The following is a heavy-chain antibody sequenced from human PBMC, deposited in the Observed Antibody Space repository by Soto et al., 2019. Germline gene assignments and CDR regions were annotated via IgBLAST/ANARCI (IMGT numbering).Heavy chain of an antibody. J-gene: IGHJ4*02. CDR3: ARLGLGNYYFYF. CDR1: GGSISSYY. CDR2: IYYSGST. Sequence: SETLSLTCTVSGGSISSYYWSWIRQPPGKGLEWIGYIYYSGSTNYNPSLKSRVTISVDTSKNQFSLKLSSVTAANTAVYYCARLGLGNYYFYFCGQATLVTVSS. V-gene: IGHV4-59*08. D-gene: IGHD3-9*01.